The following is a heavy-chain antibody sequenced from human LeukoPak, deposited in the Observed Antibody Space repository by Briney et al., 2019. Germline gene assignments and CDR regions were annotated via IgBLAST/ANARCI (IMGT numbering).Heavy chain of an antibody. CDR1: GFTFSSYA. Sequence: GGSLRLSCSASGFTFSSYAMRWVRQAPGKGLEYVSAISSNGGSTYYADSVKGRFTISRDNSKNTLYLQMSSLRAEDTAVYYCVKGMDIAMVSAFDYWGQGTLVTVSS. J-gene: IGHJ4*02. CDR3: VKGMDIAMVSAFDY. CDR2: ISSNGGST. D-gene: IGHD5-18*01. V-gene: IGHV3-64D*09.